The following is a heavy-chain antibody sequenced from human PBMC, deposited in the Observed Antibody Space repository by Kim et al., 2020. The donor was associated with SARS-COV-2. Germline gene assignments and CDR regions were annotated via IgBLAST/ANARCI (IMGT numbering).Heavy chain of an antibody. CDR2: TT. J-gene: IGHJ4*02. CDR3: ARGLSGAMGY. V-gene: IGHV4-30-2*05. Sequence: TTYHNPSLKSRGTISVATSKNQFSLKLSSVTAADTAVYYCARGLSGAMGYWGQGTLVTVSS. D-gene: IGHD2-15*01.